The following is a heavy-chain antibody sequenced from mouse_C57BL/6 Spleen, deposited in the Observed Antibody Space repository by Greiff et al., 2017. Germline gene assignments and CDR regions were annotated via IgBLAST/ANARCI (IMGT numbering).Heavy chain of an antibody. V-gene: IGHV1-81*01. CDR3: ARHYGSSDFDY. Sequence: VQLQQSGAELARPGASVKLSCKASGYTFTSYGISWVKQSTGQGLEWIGEIYPRSGNTYYNEKFKGKATLTADKSSSTAYMELRSLTSEDSAVYFCARHYGSSDFDYWGQGTTLTVSS. J-gene: IGHJ2*01. CDR2: IYPRSGNT. CDR1: GYTFTSYG. D-gene: IGHD1-1*01.